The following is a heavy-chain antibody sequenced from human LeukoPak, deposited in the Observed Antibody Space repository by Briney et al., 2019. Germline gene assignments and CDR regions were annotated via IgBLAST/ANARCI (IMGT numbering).Heavy chain of an antibody. V-gene: IGHV3-21*01. D-gene: IGHD3-16*02. CDR2: ISSSSSYI. Sequence: GGSLRLSCAASGFTFSSYSMNWVRQAPGKGLEWVSSISSSSSYIYYADSVKGRFTISRDNAKNSLYLQMNSLRAEDTAVYYCARAYYMITFGGVIAPIDYWGQGTLVTVSS. CDR3: ARAYYMITFGGVIAPIDY. J-gene: IGHJ4*02. CDR1: GFTFSSYS.